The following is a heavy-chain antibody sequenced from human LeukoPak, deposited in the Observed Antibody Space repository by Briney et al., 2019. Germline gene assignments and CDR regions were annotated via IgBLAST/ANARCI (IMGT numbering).Heavy chain of an antibody. Sequence: PSETLSLTCTVSGGSISSSSHYWGWIRQPPGKGLEWIGVSTYYNPSLKNRVTMSRDTSKNQFSLKLSSVTAADTAIYYCARAGYSYGIISYFDSWGQGTLVTVSS. CDR2: VST. CDR1: GGSISSSSHY. CDR3: ARAGYSYGIISYFDS. J-gene: IGHJ4*02. V-gene: IGHV4-39*01. D-gene: IGHD5-18*01.